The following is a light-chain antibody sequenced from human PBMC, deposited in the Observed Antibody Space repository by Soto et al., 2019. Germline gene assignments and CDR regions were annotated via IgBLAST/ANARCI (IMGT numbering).Light chain of an antibody. Sequence: QSVLTQPPSASVAPGQRVPISCSGSSSNIAKNYVYWYQQLSGAAPKLLIYKNDQRPSGVPDRFSGSKSGTSASLAISGLRSEDEADYYCSSWDDRLATLVFGGGTKVTVL. CDR2: KND. V-gene: IGLV1-47*01. CDR3: SSWDDRLATLV. CDR1: SSNIAKNY. J-gene: IGLJ2*01.